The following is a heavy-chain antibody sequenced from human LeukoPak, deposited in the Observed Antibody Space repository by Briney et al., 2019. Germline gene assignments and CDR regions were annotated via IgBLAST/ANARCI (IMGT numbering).Heavy chain of an antibody. CDR2: IYYSGST. D-gene: IGHD6-13*01. CDR1: GGSISSGGYY. V-gene: IGHV4-31*03. J-gene: IGHJ5*02. Sequence: PSETLSLTCTVSGGSISSGGYYWSWIRQHPGKGLEWIGYIYYSGSTYYNPSLKSRVTISVDTSKNQFSLKLSSVTAADTAVYYCAKNSGSSSREWFDPWGQGTLVTVSS. CDR3: AKNSGSSSREWFDP.